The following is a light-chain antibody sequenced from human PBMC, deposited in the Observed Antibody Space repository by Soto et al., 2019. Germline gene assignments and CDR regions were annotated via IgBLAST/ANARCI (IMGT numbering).Light chain of an antibody. J-gene: IGLJ1*01. CDR1: SSDIGGYNF. CDR2: GVS. Sequence: QSVLTQPASVSWSPGQSITISCTGTSSDIGGYNFVSWYQHHPGKAPRLMIFGVSDRPSGVSDRFSGSKSGNTASLTISGLQADDEADYYCSSYISSTTPYVFGTGTKVTVL. V-gene: IGLV2-14*03. CDR3: SSYISSTTPYV.